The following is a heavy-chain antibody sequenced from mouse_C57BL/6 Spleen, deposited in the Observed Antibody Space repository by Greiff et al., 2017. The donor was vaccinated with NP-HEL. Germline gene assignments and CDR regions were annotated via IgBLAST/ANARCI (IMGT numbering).Heavy chain of an antibody. D-gene: IGHD1-1*01. CDR1: GYTFTSYW. J-gene: IGHJ2*01. CDR2: IDPSDSYT. CDR3: ATNYYGSST. V-gene: IGHV1-59*01. Sequence: QVQLQQPGAELVRPGTSVKLSCKASGYTFTSYWMHWVKQRPGQGLEWTGVIDPSDSYTNYNQKFKGKATLTVDTSSSTAYMQLSSLTSEDSAVYYCATNYYGSSTWGQGTTLTVSS.